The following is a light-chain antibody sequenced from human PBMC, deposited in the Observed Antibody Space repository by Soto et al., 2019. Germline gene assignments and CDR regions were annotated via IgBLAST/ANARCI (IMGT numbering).Light chain of an antibody. V-gene: IGKV1-17*01. CDR2: AAS. Sequence: IQMTGSPSYLPPSVGDKVTVTRRASQAISGDLAWYQQKPGKAPKLLIYAASSLHSGVPSRFSGSGSGTEFTLTISSLQPDDFATYYCQQYDSYLITFGQGTRLDIK. CDR1: QAISGD. CDR3: QQYDSYLIT. J-gene: IGKJ5*01.